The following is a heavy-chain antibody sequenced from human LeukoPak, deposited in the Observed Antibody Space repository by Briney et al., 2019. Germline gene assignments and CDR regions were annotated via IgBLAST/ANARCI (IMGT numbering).Heavy chain of an antibody. CDR1: GGRFRTYA. Sequence: SVKVSCKASGGRFRTYAFNWVRQAPGQGLEWMGGIIPIAGRTNYAQKFQGRVTITADQSPSAAYMELNSLTSEDTAVYYCAATGDSIRIWHQMDAWGKGTTVSVPS. V-gene: IGHV1-69*10. CDR2: IIPIAGRT. D-gene: IGHD7-27*01. J-gene: IGHJ6*04. CDR3: AATGDSIRIWHQMDA.